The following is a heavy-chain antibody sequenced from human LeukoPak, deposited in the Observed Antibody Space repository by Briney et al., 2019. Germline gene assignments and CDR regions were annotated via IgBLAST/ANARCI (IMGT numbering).Heavy chain of an antibody. CDR1: GFTFSSYA. V-gene: IGHV3-23*01. CDR3: AKMNHIGIVPGAINY. D-gene: IGHD2-2*02. J-gene: IGHJ4*02. CDR2: ISGSGGST. Sequence: PGGSLRLSCAASGFTFSSYAMSWVRQAPGKGLEWVSAISGSGGSTYYADSVKGRFTISRDNSKNTLYLQMNSLRAEDTAVYYCAKMNHIGIVPGAINYLGQGTLVTVSS.